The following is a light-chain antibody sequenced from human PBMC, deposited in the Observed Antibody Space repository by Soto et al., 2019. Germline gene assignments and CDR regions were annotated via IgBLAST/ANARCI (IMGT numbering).Light chain of an antibody. V-gene: IGKV1-39*01. CDR1: QNVAIY. Sequence: DIQMTQSPSSLSASVGDRVTITCRASQNVAIYLNWYQQRPGKAPNLLISSTSTLQSGVPSRFSGSGSGTDFTLTISSLQPEDFATYYCQQSYSTPQTFGQGTKVDIK. CDR2: STS. J-gene: IGKJ1*01. CDR3: QQSYSTPQT.